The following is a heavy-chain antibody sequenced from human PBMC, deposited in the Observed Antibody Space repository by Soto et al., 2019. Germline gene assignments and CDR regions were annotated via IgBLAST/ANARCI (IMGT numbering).Heavy chain of an antibody. J-gene: IGHJ4*02. CDR2: IYYSGST. Sequence: SETLSLTCTVSGGSISSYYWSWIRQPPGKGLEWIGYIYYSGSTNYNPSLKSRVTISVDTSKNQFSLKLSSVTAADTAMYYCARDWLHLDYWGQGTLVTVSS. D-gene: IGHD5-12*01. CDR3: ARDWLHLDY. V-gene: IGHV4-59*01. CDR1: GGSISSYY.